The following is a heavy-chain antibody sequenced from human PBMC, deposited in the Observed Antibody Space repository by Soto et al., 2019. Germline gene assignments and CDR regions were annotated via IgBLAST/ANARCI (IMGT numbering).Heavy chain of an antibody. Sequence: PSETLSLTCTVSGGSISSYYWSWIRQPPGKGLEWIGYIYYSGSTNYNPSLKSRVTISVDTSKNQFSLKLSSVTAADTAVYYCARDHNSSYDYWGQGTLVTVSS. CDR3: ARDHNSSYDY. V-gene: IGHV4-59*01. J-gene: IGHJ4*02. D-gene: IGHD6-6*01. CDR2: IYYSGST. CDR1: GGSISSYY.